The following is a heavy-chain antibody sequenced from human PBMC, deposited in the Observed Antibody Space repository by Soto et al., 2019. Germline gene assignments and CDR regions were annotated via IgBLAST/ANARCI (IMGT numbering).Heavy chain of an antibody. Sequence: GGSLRLSCAASGFTFSSYGMNWVRQAPGKGLEWVSYISSSSRTIFYADSVRGRFTISRDNAENLVYLQMDSLRAEDTALYYCARNSDHFDSWGQGTLVTVSS. V-gene: IGHV3-48*04. CDR1: GFTFSSYG. CDR3: ARNSDHFDS. J-gene: IGHJ5*01. D-gene: IGHD6-13*01. CDR2: ISSSSRTI.